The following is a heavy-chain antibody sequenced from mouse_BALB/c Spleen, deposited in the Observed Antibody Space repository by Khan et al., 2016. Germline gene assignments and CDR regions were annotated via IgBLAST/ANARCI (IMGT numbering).Heavy chain of an antibody. CDR3: TRGESTMIRGFAY. V-gene: IGHV1-69*02. D-gene: IGHD2-4*01. Sequence: VQLKQSGAELVRPGASVKLSCKASGYTFTSYWINWMKQRPGQGLEWIGNTFPSDSYTNYNQKFRDKATLTVDKSSSTAYMQLSSPTSEDSAVYYCTRGESTMIRGFAYWGQGTLVTVSA. CDR1: GYTFTSYW. CDR2: TFPSDSYT. J-gene: IGHJ3*01.